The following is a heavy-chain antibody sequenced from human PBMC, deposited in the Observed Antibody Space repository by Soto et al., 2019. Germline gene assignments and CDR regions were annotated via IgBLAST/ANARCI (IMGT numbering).Heavy chain of an antibody. D-gene: IGHD5-12*01. V-gene: IGHV1-69*02. CDR2: IIPILGIA. CDR1: GGTFSSYT. Sequence: QVQLVQSGAEVKKPGSSVKVSCKASGGTFSSYTISWVRQAPGQGLEWMGRIIPILGIANYAQKFQGRVTITAHKSTSTAYMELSSLRSEDTAVYYCARARDGYNYYFDYWGQGTLVTVSS. J-gene: IGHJ4*02. CDR3: ARARDGYNYYFDY.